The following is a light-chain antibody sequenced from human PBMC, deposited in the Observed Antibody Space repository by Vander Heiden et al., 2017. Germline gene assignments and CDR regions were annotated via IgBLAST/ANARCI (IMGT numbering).Light chain of an antibody. Sequence: EIVLTQSPATLSLSPGERATLSCRASQSVSSYLAWYQQKPGQAPRLLIYDASNRATGIKARFSGSGYGTDFTLTISSREPEDFAVYYCQQRIYAPPGNTFGGGTKVEIK. CDR3: QQRIYAPPGNT. J-gene: IGKJ4*01. V-gene: IGKV3-11*01. CDR1: QSVSSY. CDR2: DAS.